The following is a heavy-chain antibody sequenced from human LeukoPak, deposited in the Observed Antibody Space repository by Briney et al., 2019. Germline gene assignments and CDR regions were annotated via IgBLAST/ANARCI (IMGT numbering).Heavy chain of an antibody. Sequence: TLSLTCAVYGGSFSGYYWSWIRQPPGKGLEWIGEINHSGSTNYNPSLKSRVTISVDTSKNQFSLKLSSVTAADTAVYYCARGYCSSTSCYVKFPHYFDYWGQGTLVTVSS. D-gene: IGHD2-2*01. CDR3: ARGYCSSTSCYVKFPHYFDY. J-gene: IGHJ4*02. CDR1: GGSFSGYY. V-gene: IGHV4-34*01. CDR2: INHSGST.